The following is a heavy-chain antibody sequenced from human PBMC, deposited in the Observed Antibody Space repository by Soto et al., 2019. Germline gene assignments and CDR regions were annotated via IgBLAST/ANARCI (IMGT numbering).Heavy chain of an antibody. D-gene: IGHD1-20*01. Sequence: SETLSLTCAVSGGSISGSYYYWAWLRQSPGKGPEWIGSVFYTGFTSYNPPLESRVSVSVDTSKSQFSLKLSAVTAADTAVYYCATSQKGYNWNYFDHWGQGALVTVSS. V-gene: IGHV4-39*01. CDR2: VFYTGFT. CDR1: GGSISGSYYY. CDR3: ATSQKGYNWNYFDH. J-gene: IGHJ4*02.